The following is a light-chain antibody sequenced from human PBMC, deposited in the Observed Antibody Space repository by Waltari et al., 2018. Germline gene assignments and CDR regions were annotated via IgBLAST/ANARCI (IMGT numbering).Light chain of an antibody. CDR2: DVT. CDR3: RSYTSSSTLGV. V-gene: IGLV2-14*01. Sequence: QSALTQPASVSGSPGQSLTISCTGTSSDVGGYNYVSWYQQPPGKAPKLIIYDVTNRPSGVSNRFSGSKSGNTASLTISGLQAEDEADYYCRSYTSSSTLGVFGTGTKVTVL. CDR1: SSDVGGYNY. J-gene: IGLJ1*01.